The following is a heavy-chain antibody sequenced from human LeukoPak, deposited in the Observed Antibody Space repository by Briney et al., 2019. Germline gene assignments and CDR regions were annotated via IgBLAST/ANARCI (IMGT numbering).Heavy chain of an antibody. CDR1: GFSISSHW. J-gene: IGHJ4*02. V-gene: IGHV3-66*01. CDR3: ARDSGPDVFVGY. CDR2: IYSGGST. D-gene: IGHD5-12*01. Sequence: PGGSLRLSCVASGFSISSHWMSWVRQAPGKGLEWVSVIYSGGSTYYADSVKGRFTISRDNSKNTLYLQMNSLRAEDTAVYYCARDSGPDVFVGYWGQGTLVTVSS.